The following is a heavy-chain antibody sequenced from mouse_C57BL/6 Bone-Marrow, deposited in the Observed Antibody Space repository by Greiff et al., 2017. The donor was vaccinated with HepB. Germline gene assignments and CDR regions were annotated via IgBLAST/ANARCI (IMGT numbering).Heavy chain of an antibody. D-gene: IGHD2-4*01. CDR2: INSDGGST. Sequence: EVKVIESGGGLVQPGESLKLSCESNEYEFPSHDMSWVRKTPEKRLELVAAINSDGGSTYYPDTMERRFIISRDNTKKTLYLQMSSLRSEDTALYYCARHRTMITTRDYWGQGTTLTVSS. CDR3: ARHRTMITTRDY. CDR1: EYEFPSHD. J-gene: IGHJ2*01. V-gene: IGHV5-2*01.